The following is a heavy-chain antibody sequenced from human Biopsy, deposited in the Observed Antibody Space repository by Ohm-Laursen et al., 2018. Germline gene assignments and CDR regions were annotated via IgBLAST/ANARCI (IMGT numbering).Heavy chain of an antibody. CDR1: GVNISDYY. J-gene: IGHJ4*02. CDR2: IYYSGST. CDR3: ASRGLVMASDYYFDD. V-gene: IGHV4-59*08. Sequence: TLSLTCSVSGVNISDYYWSWIRQPQGRGLEWVGSIYYSGSTNYNPSLKSRVTISADTSKSQLSLPLTSVTAADTAVYYCASRGLVMASDYYFDDWGQGTLVTVSS. D-gene: IGHD3/OR15-3a*01.